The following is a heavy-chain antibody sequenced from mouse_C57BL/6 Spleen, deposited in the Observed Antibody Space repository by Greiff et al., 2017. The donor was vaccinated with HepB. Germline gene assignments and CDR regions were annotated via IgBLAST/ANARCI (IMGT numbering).Heavy chain of an antibody. D-gene: IGHD1-1*01. J-gene: IGHJ4*01. V-gene: IGHV1-61*01. CDR3: ARGITTVVALYAMDY. CDR2: IYPSDSET. Sequence: QVQLQQPGAELVRPGSSVKLSCKASGYTFTSYWMDWVKQRPGQGLEWIGNIYPSDSETHYNQKFKDKATLTVDKSSSTAYMQLSSRTSEDSAVYYCARGITTVVALYAMDYWGQGTSVTVSS. CDR1: GYTFTSYW.